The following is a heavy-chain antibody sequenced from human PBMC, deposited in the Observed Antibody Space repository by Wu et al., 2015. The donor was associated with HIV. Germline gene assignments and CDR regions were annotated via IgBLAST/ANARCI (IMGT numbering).Heavy chain of an antibody. Sequence: QVQLVQSGAEVKKPGASVKVSCKASGYTFTGYYMHWVRQAPGQGLEWMGWINPNSGGTNYAQKFQGRVTMTRDTSISTAYMELSRLRSDDTAVYYCARDKMATKNYYYYYGMDVWGQGTTVTVSS. V-gene: IGHV1-2*02. CDR3: ARDKMATKNYYYYYGMDV. CDR2: INPNSGGT. CDR1: GYTFTGYY. D-gene: IGHD5-24*01. J-gene: IGHJ6*02.